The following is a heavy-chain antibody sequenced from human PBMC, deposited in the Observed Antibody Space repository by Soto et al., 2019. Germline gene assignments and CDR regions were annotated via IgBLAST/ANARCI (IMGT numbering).Heavy chain of an antibody. D-gene: IGHD3-22*01. CDR3: AKDTSKEYYYDAEYFQH. J-gene: IGHJ1*01. Sequence: HPGGSLRLSCAASGFTFSSYGMHWVRQAPGKGLEWVAVISYDGSNKYYADSVKGRFTISRDNSKNTLYLQMNSLRAEDTAVYYCAKDTSKEYYYDAEYFQHWGQGTLVTVSS. V-gene: IGHV3-30*18. CDR1: GFTFSSYG. CDR2: ISYDGSNK.